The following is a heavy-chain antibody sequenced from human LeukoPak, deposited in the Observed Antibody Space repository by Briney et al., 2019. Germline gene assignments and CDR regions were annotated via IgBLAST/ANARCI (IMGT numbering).Heavy chain of an antibody. CDR3: ARGPSGASFDY. Sequence: ASGKVSCKTSGYTFSAYYIHWMRQAPGQGFEWMGWINPINGGIRVAQKFQGRVTVTRDTSMNTVYGELSGLLTDDTAVYFCARGPSGASFDYWGQGTLVTVSS. CDR1: GYTFSAYY. V-gene: IGHV1-2*02. J-gene: IGHJ4*02. CDR2: INPINGGI. D-gene: IGHD5-12*01.